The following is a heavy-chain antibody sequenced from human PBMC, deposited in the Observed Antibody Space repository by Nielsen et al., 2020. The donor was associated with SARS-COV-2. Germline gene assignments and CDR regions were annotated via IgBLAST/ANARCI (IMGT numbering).Heavy chain of an antibody. J-gene: IGHJ4*02. Sequence: GGSLRLSCAASGFTFSSYAMSWVRQAPGKGLEWVSAISGSGGSTYYADSVKGRFTISRDNSKNTLYLQMNSLRAEDTAVYYCAAQGGDSHQNWFDYWGQGTLVTVSS. D-gene: IGHD1-1*01. V-gene: IGHV3-23*01. CDR1: GFTFSSYA. CDR3: AAQGGDSHQNWFDY. CDR2: ISGSGGST.